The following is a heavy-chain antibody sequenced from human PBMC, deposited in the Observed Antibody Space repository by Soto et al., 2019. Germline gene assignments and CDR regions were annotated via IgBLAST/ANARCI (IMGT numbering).Heavy chain of an antibody. V-gene: IGHV3-74*01. CDR3: ARDPVWDRLGELSSRGDY. J-gene: IGHJ4*02. CDR1: GFTFSSYW. D-gene: IGHD3-16*02. Sequence: GGSLRLSCAASGFTFSSYWMHWVRQAPGKGLVWVSRINSDGSSTSYADSVKGRFTISRDNAKNTLYLQMNSLRAEDTAVYYCARDPVWDRLGELSSRGDYWGQGTLVTVSS. CDR2: INSDGSST.